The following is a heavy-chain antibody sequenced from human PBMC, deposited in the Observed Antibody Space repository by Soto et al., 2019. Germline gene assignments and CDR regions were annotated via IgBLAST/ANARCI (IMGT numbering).Heavy chain of an antibody. D-gene: IGHD6-6*01. J-gene: IGHJ4*02. Sequence: SETLSLTCVVSGGSISSDIWWCWVRQPPGKGLEWVGEIYYTGSANYNPSLRSRVAMSVDNSNDQFSLKLSSMIAADTAVYYCARSGKIIAARGFDYWGQGTLVTVSS. CDR2: IYYTGSA. V-gene: IGHV4-4*02. CDR3: ARSGKIIAARGFDY. CDR1: GGSISSDIW.